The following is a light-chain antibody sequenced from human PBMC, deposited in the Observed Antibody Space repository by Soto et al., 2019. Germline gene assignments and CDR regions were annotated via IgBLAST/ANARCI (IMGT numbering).Light chain of an antibody. J-gene: IGKJ3*01. Sequence: DVVMAQTPLSLSVTPGQPASISCKSSESLLHSNGGTYLYWYVQKPGQPPQVLIYEVSNRFSGVPSRFSGGGSGTDFTLEISRVEAEDAGVYYCMQSSELPFTFGPGTKVEIK. CDR2: EVS. CDR3: MQSSELPFT. CDR1: ESLLHSNGGTY. V-gene: IGKV2D-29*01.